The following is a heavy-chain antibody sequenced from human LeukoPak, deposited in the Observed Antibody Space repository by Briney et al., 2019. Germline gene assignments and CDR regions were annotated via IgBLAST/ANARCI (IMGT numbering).Heavy chain of an antibody. CDR2: ISGTGDST. CDR1: GFTFSNYG. Sequence: GGSLRLSCAASGFTFSNYGMTWVRQAPGKGLEWVSGISGTGDSTYYADSVRGRFTISRDSSKNTQYLQMNSLRPEDTAVYYCAKVWRGNYYDYWGQGTLVTVSS. CDR3: AKVWRGNYYDY. J-gene: IGHJ4*02. V-gene: IGHV3-23*01. D-gene: IGHD1-1*01.